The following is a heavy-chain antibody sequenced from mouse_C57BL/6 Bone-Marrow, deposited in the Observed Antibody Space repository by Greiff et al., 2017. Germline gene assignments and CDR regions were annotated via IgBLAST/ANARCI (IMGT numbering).Heavy chain of an antibody. J-gene: IGHJ2*01. CDR2: IRSGGSYT. CDR1: GFTFSSYG. CDR3: ARLYGSSPYYFDY. D-gene: IGHD1-1*01. Sequence: EVKLVESGGDLVKPGGSLKLSCAASGFTFSSYGMSWVRQTPDQRLAWVATIRSGGSYTYYPDSVKVRFTISRDNAKNTLYLQKSILKSEDTAMYYCARLYGSSPYYFDYWGQGTTLTVSS. V-gene: IGHV5-6*01.